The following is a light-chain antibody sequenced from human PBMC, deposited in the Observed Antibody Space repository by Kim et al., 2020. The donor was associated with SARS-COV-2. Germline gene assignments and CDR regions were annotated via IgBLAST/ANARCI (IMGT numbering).Light chain of an antibody. CDR3: QQYDNLLFT. V-gene: IGKV1-33*01. CDR2: DAS. J-gene: IGKJ3*01. Sequence: DIQMTQSPSSLSASVGDRVTITCQASQDISTYLNWYQQKPGKAPKLLIYDASNLETGVPSRFSGGGSGTDFTFTISSLQPEDIATYYCQQYDNLLFTFGPGTKVDIK. CDR1: QDISTY.